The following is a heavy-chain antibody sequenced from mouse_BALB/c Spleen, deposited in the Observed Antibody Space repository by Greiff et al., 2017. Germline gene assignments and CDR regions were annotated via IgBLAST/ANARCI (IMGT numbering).Heavy chain of an antibody. CDR1: GFNIKDTY. Sequence: VQLKESGAELVKPGASVKLSCTASGFNIKDTYMHWVKQRPEQGLEWIGRIDPANGNTKYDPKFQGKATITADTSSNTAYLQLSSLTSEDTAVYYCATDGSSSFDYWGQGTTLTVSS. J-gene: IGHJ2*01. V-gene: IGHV14-3*02. D-gene: IGHD1-1*01. CDR2: IDPANGNT. CDR3: ATDGSSSFDY.